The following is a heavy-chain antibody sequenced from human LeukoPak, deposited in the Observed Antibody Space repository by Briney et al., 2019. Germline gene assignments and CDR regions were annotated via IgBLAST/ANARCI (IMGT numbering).Heavy chain of an antibody. Sequence: ASVKVSCKASGYTFTGYYMHWVRQAPGQGLEWMGWINPNSGGTNYAQKFQGRVTMTRDTSISTAYMELSRLRSDDTAVYYCAIVKITFGGVIDPWGQGTLVTVSS. CDR3: AIVKITFGGVIDP. CDR2: INPNSGGT. V-gene: IGHV1-2*02. J-gene: IGHJ5*02. CDR1: GYTFTGYY. D-gene: IGHD3-16*01.